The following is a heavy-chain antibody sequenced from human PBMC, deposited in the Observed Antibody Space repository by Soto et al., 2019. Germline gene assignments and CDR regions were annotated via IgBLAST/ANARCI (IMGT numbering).Heavy chain of an antibody. V-gene: IGHV1-8*02. CDR1: GYTFTSYG. J-gene: IGHJ4*02. CDR3: ARERSGTPDY. Sequence: ASVKVSCKASGYTFTSYGISWVRQATGQGLEWMGWINPNSGNTGYAQKLQGRVTMTRNTSISTAYMELSSLRSEDTAVYYCARERSGTPDYWGQGTLVTVSS. D-gene: IGHD6-25*01. CDR2: INPNSGNT.